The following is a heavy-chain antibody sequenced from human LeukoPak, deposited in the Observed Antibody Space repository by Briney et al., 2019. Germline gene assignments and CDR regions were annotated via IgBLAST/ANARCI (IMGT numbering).Heavy chain of an antibody. J-gene: IGHJ4*02. CDR1: GGSISSSSYY. CDR2: IYYSGST. CDR3: ASPYYYDSSGSDDY. V-gene: IGHV4-39*01. D-gene: IGHD3-22*01. Sequence: SETLSLTCTVSGGSISSSSYYWGWIRQPPGKGLEWIGSIYYSGSTYYNPSLKSRVTISVDTSKNQFSLKLSSVTAADTAVYYCASPYYYDSSGSDDYWGQGTLVTVSS.